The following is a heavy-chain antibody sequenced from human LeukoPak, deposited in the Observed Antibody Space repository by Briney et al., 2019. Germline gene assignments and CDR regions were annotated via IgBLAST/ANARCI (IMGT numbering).Heavy chain of an antibody. Sequence: SETLSLTCTVSGGSISSSSYYWGWIRQPPGKGLEWIGSIYYSGSTYYNPSLKSRVTISVDTSKNQFSLELSSVTAADTAVYYCARSVRRTSWPQTRIYYYYYMDVWGKGTTVTVSS. CDR3: ARSVRRTSWPQTRIYYYYYMDV. V-gene: IGHV4-39*07. D-gene: IGHD2-2*01. CDR1: GGSISSSSYY. J-gene: IGHJ6*03. CDR2: IYYSGST.